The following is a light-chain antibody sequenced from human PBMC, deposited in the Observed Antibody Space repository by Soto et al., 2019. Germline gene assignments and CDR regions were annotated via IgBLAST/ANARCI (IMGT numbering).Light chain of an antibody. CDR3: QQDSVSPQT. J-gene: IGKJ1*01. V-gene: IGKV3-20*01. CDR1: YTISNNY. CDR2: GAS. Sequence: DIVLTQSPGTLSLSPGDGATLSCRASYTISNNYIAWYQQKPGQAPRLLVYGASRRATCIPDRFSGSGSGTDFTLTVSSWEPEGFAVYFCQQDSVSPQTFGLGT.